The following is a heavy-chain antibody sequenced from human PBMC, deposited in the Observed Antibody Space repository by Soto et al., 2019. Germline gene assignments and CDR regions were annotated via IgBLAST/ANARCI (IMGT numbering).Heavy chain of an antibody. D-gene: IGHD2-2*02. CDR1: GFTFSSYA. J-gene: IGHJ5*02. Sequence: GGSLRLSCAASGFTFSSYAMSWVRQAPGKXLEWVSAISGSGGSTYYADSVKGRFTISRDNSKNTLYLQMNSLRAEDTAVYYCAKDHTPGVITAAIGWFDPWGQGTRVSVSS. CDR3: AKDHTPGVITAAIGWFDP. CDR2: ISGSGGST. V-gene: IGHV3-23*01.